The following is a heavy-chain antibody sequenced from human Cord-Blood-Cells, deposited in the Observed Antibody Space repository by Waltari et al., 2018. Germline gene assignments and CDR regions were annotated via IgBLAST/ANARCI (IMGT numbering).Heavy chain of an antibody. V-gene: IGHV3-15*01. CDR2: IKSKTDGGTT. CDR3: THYYDSSGFNPNWFDP. J-gene: IGHJ5*02. Sequence: GKGLEWVGRIKSKTDGGTTDYAATVKGRFTNSRDDSKNTLYLQMNSLKTEDTAVYYCTHYYDSSGFNPNWFDPWGQGTLVTVSS. D-gene: IGHD3-22*01.